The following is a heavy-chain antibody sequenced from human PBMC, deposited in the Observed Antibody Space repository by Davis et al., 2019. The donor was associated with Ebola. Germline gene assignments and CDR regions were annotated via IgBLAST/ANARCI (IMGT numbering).Heavy chain of an antibody. CDR2: ISSSGSTI. V-gene: IGHV3-48*03. D-gene: IGHD4-17*01. Sequence: GESLKISCAASGFTFSSYEMNWVRQAPGKGLEWVSYISSSGSTIYYADSVKGRFTISRDNAKNSLYLQMNSLRAEDTAVYYCARTNDYGAYSSGAGDAFDIWGQGTMVTVSS. J-gene: IGHJ3*02. CDR1: GFTFSSYE. CDR3: ARTNDYGAYSSGAGDAFDI.